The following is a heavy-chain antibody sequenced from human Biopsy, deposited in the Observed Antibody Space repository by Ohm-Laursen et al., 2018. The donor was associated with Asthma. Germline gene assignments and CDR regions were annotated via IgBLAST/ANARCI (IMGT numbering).Heavy chain of an antibody. J-gene: IGHJ3*02. CDR3: ARAYGGSFFSGSFDI. Sequence: SLRLSCAASGFAFRSYAMNWVRQPPGKGLEWVSVIYSGGGTYYADSVQGRVTISRDNSKNTLSLQMNSLRAEDTAVYYCARAYGGSFFSGSFDIWGQGTMVTVSS. V-gene: IGHV3-53*01. CDR1: GFAFRSYA. CDR2: IYSGGGT. D-gene: IGHD4-23*01.